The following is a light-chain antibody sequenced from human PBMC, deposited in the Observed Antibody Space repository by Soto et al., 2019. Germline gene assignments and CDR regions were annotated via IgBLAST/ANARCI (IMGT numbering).Light chain of an antibody. Sequence: EILITQSPATLSVSPGERVTLSCRASQSVSSDLAWYQQEPGQAPRLLIYGASTRATGIPARFSGSGSATEFTLTISSLQSEYFAVYYCQLDNNWDLVLFGVVTKVDIX. CDR2: GAS. CDR1: QSVSSD. V-gene: IGKV3-15*01. CDR3: QLDNNWDLVL. J-gene: IGKJ4*01.